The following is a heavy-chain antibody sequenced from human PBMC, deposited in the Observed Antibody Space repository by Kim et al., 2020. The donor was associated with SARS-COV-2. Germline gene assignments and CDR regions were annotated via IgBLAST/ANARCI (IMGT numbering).Heavy chain of an antibody. CDR2: IYRGGST. V-gene: IGHV3-66*01. Sequence: GGSLRLSCAASGFTVSSNYMSWVRQAPGKGLEWVSVIYRGGSTYYADSVKGRFSTSSDNSKNTLYFLMNSLRAEDEAVFYCASAGKWIFYWYFDLWGRG. D-gene: IGHD2-2*03. J-gene: IGHJ2*01. CDR3: ASAGKWIFYWYFDL. CDR1: GFTVSSNY.